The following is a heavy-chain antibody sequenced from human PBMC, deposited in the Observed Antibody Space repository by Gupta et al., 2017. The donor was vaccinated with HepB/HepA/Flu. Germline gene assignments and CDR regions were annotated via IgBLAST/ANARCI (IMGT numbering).Heavy chain of an antibody. CDR3: ATDSVTGYGWGY. J-gene: IGHJ4*02. CDR2: VDPEDGEK. V-gene: IGHV1-69-2*01. Sequence: EVQLVQSGAEVKKPGATVKISCKVSGYTFTDYYMHWVQQAPGKGLEWMGLVDPEDGEKRDAEKFQGRVTINADTSTETADMELRRMRSEYKAVYYCATDSVTGYGWGYGGQGTMVTVSS. CDR1: GYTFTDYY. D-gene: IGHD3-9*01.